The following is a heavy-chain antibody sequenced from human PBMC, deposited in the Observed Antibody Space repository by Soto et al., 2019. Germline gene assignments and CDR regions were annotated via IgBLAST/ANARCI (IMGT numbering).Heavy chain of an antibody. CDR2: IDPSDSLT. V-gene: IGHV5-10-1*01. D-gene: IGHD3-16*01. CDR1: GYTFSSYW. CDR3: ARSLPAYWKGWIDP. J-gene: IGHJ5*02. Sequence: PGESLQISCKGSGYTFSSYWINWVRQMPGKGLEWMGRIDPSDSLTNYSPSFQGQVTMSTDTSISTAYLQWSSLKASDTAIYYCARSLPAYWKGWIDPWGQGTLVTVSS.